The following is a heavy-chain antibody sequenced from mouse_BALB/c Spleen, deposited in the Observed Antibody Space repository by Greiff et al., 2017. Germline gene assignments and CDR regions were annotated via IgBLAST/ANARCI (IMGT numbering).Heavy chain of an antibody. CDR3: ARQIYYAMDY. CDR2: ISSGGSYT. V-gene: IGHV5-9-4*01. Sequence: DVHLVESGGGLVKPGGSLKLSCAASGFTFSSYAMSWVRQSPEKRLEWVAEISSGGSYTYYPDTVTGRFTISRDNAKNTLYLEMSSLRSEDTAMYYCARQIYYAMDYWGQGTSVTVSS. CDR1: GFTFSSYA. J-gene: IGHJ4*01.